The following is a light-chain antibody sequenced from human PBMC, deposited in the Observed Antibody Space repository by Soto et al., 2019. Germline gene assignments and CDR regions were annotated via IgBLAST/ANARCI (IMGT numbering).Light chain of an antibody. CDR1: SGDIGGYNY. J-gene: IGLJ1*01. CDR2: EVT. CDR3: GSYTGSITYV. V-gene: IGLV2-14*01. Sequence: QSVLTQPASVSGSPGQSITISCTGTSGDIGGYNYVSWYQQHPGKAPILMIYEVTNRPSGVSNRFSGSKSGNTASLTISGLQVEDEAEYFCGSYTGSITYVFGTGTKVTVL.